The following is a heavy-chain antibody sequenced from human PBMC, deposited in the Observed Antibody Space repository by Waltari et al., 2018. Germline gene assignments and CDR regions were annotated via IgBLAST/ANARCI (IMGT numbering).Heavy chain of an antibody. Sequence: QVQLVQSGAEVKKPGASVKVSCKVSGYTLTELSMHWVRQAPGKGLEWMGGCEPKYGETIYSQKFQGRVSMTEDTSTDTAYRELSSLRAEDTAVYDCARGQAEWSYYYGMDVWGQGTTVTVSS. J-gene: IGHJ6*02. D-gene: IGHD3-3*01. V-gene: IGHV1-24*01. CDR1: GYTLTELS. CDR2: CEPKYGET. CDR3: ARGQAEWSYYYGMDV.